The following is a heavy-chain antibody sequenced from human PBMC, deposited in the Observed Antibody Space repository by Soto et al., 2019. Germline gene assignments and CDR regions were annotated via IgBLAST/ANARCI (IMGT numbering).Heavy chain of an antibody. CDR2: ISSSSSTI. CDR3: ARDQYYYDSSGYWEDDY. J-gene: IGHJ4*02. V-gene: IGHV3-48*02. D-gene: IGHD3-22*01. Sequence: HGWSLRLSCAASGFTFSSYSMNWVRKEPGKGLEWVSYISSSSSTIYYADSVKGRFTISRDNAKNSLYLQMNSLRDEDTAVYYCARDQYYYDSSGYWEDDYWGQGTLVTVSS. CDR1: GFTFSSYS.